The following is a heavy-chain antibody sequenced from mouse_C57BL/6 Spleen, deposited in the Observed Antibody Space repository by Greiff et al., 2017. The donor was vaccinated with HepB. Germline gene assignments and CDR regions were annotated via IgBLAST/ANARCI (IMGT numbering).Heavy chain of an antibody. V-gene: IGHV7-3*01. Sequence: EVQGVESGGGLVQPGGSLSLSCAASGFTFTDYYMSWVRQPPGKALEWLGFIRNKANGYTTEYSASVKGRFTISRDNSQSILYLQMNALRAEDSATYYCARSPFYYGYDGDAMDYWGQGTSVTVSS. D-gene: IGHD2-2*01. J-gene: IGHJ4*01. CDR2: IRNKANGYTT. CDR1: GFTFTDYY. CDR3: ARSPFYYGYDGDAMDY.